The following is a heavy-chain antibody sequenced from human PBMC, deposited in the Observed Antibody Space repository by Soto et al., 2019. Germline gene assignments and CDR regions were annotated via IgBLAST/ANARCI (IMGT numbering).Heavy chain of an antibody. CDR2: INAGNGNT. CDR3: ARMYCSGGSCPLDYGMVV. D-gene: IGHD2-15*01. V-gene: IGHV1-3*01. J-gene: IGHJ6*02. CDR1: GYTFTSYA. Sequence: QVQLVQSGAEVKKPGASVKVSCKASGYTFTSYAMHWVRQAPGQRLEWMGWINAGNGNTKYSQKFQGRVTITRDTSASTAYMELSSLRSEETAVYLLARMYCSGGSCPLDYGMVVWGQGTTVTVS.